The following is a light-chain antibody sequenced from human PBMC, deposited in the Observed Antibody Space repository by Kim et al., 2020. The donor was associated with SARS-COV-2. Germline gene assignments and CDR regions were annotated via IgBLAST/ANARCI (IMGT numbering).Light chain of an antibody. CDR2: GKN. J-gene: IGLJ3*02. CDR3: ASRDSSGDHLP. Sequence: SSELTQDPAVSVALGQTARITCQGDILRTYFPSWYQQNPRQAPVLVISGKNTRPSGIPDRFSGSFSENTASLTITVTQAEDEADFYCASRDSSGDHLPFG. CDR1: ILRTYF. V-gene: IGLV3-19*01.